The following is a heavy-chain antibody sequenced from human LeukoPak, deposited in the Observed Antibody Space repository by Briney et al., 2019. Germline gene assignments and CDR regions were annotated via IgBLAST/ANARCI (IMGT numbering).Heavy chain of an antibody. CDR1: GYSFTSYW. CDR2: IYPGDSDT. Sequence: GESLKISCKGSGYSFTSYWIGWVRQMPGKGLEWMGIIYPGDSDTRYSPSFQGQVTISADKSISTAYMELSSLRSEDTAVYYCARNPPLTGDFDFWGPGTMVTVSS. J-gene: IGHJ4*02. D-gene: IGHD7-27*01. V-gene: IGHV5-51*01. CDR3: ARNPPLTGDFDF.